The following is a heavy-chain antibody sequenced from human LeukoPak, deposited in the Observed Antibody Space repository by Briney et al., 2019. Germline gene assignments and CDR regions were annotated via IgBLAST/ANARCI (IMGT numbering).Heavy chain of an antibody. V-gene: IGHV3-23*01. CDR3: AKLNIVVVPAASLDY. J-gene: IGHJ4*02. Sequence: AGGSLRLSCAASGFTFSSYAMIWVRQARGKWLKECSAISRRGGSTYYADSVKGRFTISRANSKNTMYLQMNSLRAEDTAVYYCAKLNIVVVPAASLDYWGQGTLVTVSS. CDR1: GFTFSSYA. CDR2: ISRRGGST. D-gene: IGHD2-2*01.